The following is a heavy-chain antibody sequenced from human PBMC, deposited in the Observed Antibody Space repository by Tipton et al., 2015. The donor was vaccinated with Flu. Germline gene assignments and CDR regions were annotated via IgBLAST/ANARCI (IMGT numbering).Heavy chain of an antibody. V-gene: IGHV1-18*01. CDR2: ISAYNGNT. J-gene: IGHJ6*02. Sequence: QLVQSGAEVKKPGASVKVSCKASGYTFTGYGISWVRQAPGQGLEWMGWISAYNGNTNYAQKLQGRVTMTTDTSTSTAYMELRSLRSDDTAVYYCARDGYAGWHYYYYYYGMDVWGQGTAVTVSS. CDR3: ARDGYAGWHYYYYYYGMDV. CDR1: GYTFTGYG. D-gene: IGHD1-1*01.